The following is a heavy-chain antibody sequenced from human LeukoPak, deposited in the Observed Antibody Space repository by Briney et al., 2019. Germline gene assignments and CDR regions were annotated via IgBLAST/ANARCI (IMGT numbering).Heavy chain of an antibody. Sequence: GASVKVSCKASGYTFTGYYMHWVRQAPVQGLEWMGWINPNTGDTNYAQKFQGRVTMTRDTSITTVYMEISRLTSDDTALFYCAVAPGDYWGQGTLVTVSS. D-gene: IGHD2-21*01. CDR2: INPNTGDT. J-gene: IGHJ4*02. V-gene: IGHV1-2*02. CDR1: GYTFTGYY. CDR3: AVAPGDY.